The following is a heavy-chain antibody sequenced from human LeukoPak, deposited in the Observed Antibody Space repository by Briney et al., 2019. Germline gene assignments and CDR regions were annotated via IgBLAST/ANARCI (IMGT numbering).Heavy chain of an antibody. CDR2: IWYDGSNK. V-gene: IGHV3-33*01. Sequence: AGGSLRLSCAASGFTFSSYGMHWVRQAPGKGLEWVAVIWYDGSNKYYADSVKGRFTISRDNSKNTLYLQMNSLRAEDTAVYYCARDSDRDSGAFDIWGQGTMVSVSS. D-gene: IGHD2-21*01. CDR3: ARDSDRDSGAFDI. CDR1: GFTFSSYG. J-gene: IGHJ3*02.